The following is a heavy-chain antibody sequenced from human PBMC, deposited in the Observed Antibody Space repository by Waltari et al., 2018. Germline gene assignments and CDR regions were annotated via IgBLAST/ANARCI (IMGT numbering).Heavy chain of an antibody. J-gene: IGHJ4*02. D-gene: IGHD2-15*01. CDR3: ARDFGGRNDY. V-gene: IGHV3-74*01. Sequence: EVQVVESGGGLVQPGGSLRLPCAAPGFTVSCTWMHWVRQAPGKGLEWVSRINENGRTINYAGSVRGRFTISRDNTKNMLYLQMSSLRAEDTAIYYCARDFGGRNDYWGQGTLVTVSS. CDR2: INENGRTI. CDR1: GFTVSCTW.